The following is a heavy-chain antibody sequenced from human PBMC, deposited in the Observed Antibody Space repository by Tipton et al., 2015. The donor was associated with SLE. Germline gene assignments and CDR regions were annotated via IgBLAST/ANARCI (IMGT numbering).Heavy chain of an antibody. V-gene: IGHV4-59*08. CDR3: ARQGAVAGFDY. CDR1: GGSISSYY. CDR2: IYYSGST. D-gene: IGHD6-19*01. Sequence: LRLSCTVSGGSISSYYWSWIRQPPGKGLEWIGYIYYSGSTNYNPSLKSRVTISVDTSKNQFSLKLRSVTAADTAVSYCARQGAVAGFDYWGQGTLVTVSS. J-gene: IGHJ4*02.